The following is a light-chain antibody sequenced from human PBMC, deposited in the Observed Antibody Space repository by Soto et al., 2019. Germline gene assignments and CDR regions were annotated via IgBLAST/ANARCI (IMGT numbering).Light chain of an antibody. J-gene: IGKJ2*03. Sequence: EIVMTQSPATLSVSPGERATLSCRASQSVRSDLAWFQQKPGKPPRVLIYGASTTATGVPARFRGSGSGAEFTLTISSLQSEDFGIYYCVQYNNWYSFGQGTKLEIK. CDR1: QSVRSD. CDR2: GAS. CDR3: VQYNNWYS. V-gene: IGKV3-15*01.